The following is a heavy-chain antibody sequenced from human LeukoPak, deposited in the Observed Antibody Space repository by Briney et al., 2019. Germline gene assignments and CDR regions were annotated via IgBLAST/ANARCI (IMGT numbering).Heavy chain of an antibody. V-gene: IGHV3-7*01. CDR1: GFTFSRYW. CDR3: ARDRGYYYDSSGYYYYY. Sequence: GGSLRLSCAASGFTFSRYWMSWVRQAPGKGLEWVANIKQDGSEKYYVDSVKGRFTISRDNAKNSLYLQMNSLRADDTAVYYCARDRGYYYDSSGYYYYYWGQGTLVTVSS. D-gene: IGHD3-22*01. CDR2: IKQDGSEK. J-gene: IGHJ4*02.